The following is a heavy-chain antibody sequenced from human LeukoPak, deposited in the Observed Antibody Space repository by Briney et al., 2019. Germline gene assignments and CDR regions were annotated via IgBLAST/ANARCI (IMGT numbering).Heavy chain of an antibody. Sequence: PGGSLRLSCAASGFTFSSYWMSWVRQAPGKGLEWVANIKQGGSEKYYVDSVKGRFTISRDNAKSSLYLQMNSLRAEDTAVYYCARDRRWLRFGGSTGYSSSTVYYYGMDVWGQGTTVTVSS. V-gene: IGHV3-7*01. CDR2: IKQGGSEK. D-gene: IGHD6-13*01. CDR1: GFTFSSYW. J-gene: IGHJ6*02. CDR3: ARDRRWLRFGGSTGYSSSTVYYYGMDV.